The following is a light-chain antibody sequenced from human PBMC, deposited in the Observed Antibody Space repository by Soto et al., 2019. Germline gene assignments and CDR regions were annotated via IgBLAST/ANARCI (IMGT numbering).Light chain of an antibody. J-gene: IGKJ3*01. CDR2: AAS. CDR3: QHYHSPPFT. Sequence: DIQMTQSPSSLSAFVGDSVTFTCRASQGISNYLAWYHQKPGKVPKLLVYAASTLQSGVPSRFSGSGSGTEFTLTIRSLQPEDVGTYYCQHYHSPPFTFGPGTKLDI. CDR1: QGISNY. V-gene: IGKV1-27*01.